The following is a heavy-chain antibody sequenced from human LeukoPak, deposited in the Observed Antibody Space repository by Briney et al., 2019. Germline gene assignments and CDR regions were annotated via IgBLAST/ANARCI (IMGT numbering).Heavy chain of an antibody. J-gene: IGHJ4*02. CDR3: AREATTLGIKDY. CDR2: INHSGST. Sequence: SETLSLTCAVYGGSFSGYYWSWIRQPPGKGLEWIGEINHSGSTNYNPSLKSRVTISVDTSKNQFSLKLSSVTAADTAVYYCAREATTLGIKDYWGPGTLVTVSS. D-gene: IGHD7-27*01. V-gene: IGHV4-34*01. CDR1: GGSFSGYY.